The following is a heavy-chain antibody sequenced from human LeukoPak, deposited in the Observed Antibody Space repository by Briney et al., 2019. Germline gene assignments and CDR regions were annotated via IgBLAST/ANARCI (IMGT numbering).Heavy chain of an antibody. CDR2: IIPIFGTA. CDR1: GGTFSSYA. CDR3: ARDSFNYGGNSGTDY. V-gene: IGHV1-69*01. Sequence: GSSVKVSCKASGGTFSSYAISWVRQAPGRGLEWMGGIIPIFGTANYAQKFQGRVTITAGESTSTAYMELSSLRSEDTAVYYCARDSFNYGGNSGTDYWGQGTLVTVSS. J-gene: IGHJ4*02. D-gene: IGHD4-23*01.